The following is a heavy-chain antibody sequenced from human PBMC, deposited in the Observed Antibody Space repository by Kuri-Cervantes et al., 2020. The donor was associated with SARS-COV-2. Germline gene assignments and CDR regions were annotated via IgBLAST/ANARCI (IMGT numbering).Heavy chain of an antibody. Sequence: KVSCKGSGYSFTSYWISWVRQMPGKGLEWMGRLDPSDSYTNYSPSFQGHVTISADKSISTAYLQWSSLKASDTAMYYCARLGDGEYCSGGSCYPWYFDYWGQGTLVTVSS. J-gene: IGHJ4*02. V-gene: IGHV5-10-1*01. CDR3: ARLGDGEYCSGGSCYPWYFDY. CDR2: LDPSDSYT. CDR1: GYSFTSYW. D-gene: IGHD2-15*01.